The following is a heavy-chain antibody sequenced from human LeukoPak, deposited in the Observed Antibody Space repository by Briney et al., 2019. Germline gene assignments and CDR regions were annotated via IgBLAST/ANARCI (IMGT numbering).Heavy chain of an antibody. Sequence: GGSLRLSCEGSGFTFSSYSMIWVRQAPGKGLEWVSSIRGDSTETRHADSLMGRFTISRDNAKKSLYLQMNSLRAEDTAAYYCARGHFGVVLDYWGQGTLVTVSS. CDR1: GFTFSSYS. CDR2: IRGDSTET. CDR3: ARGHFGVVLDY. V-gene: IGHV3-21*01. D-gene: IGHD3-3*01. J-gene: IGHJ4*02.